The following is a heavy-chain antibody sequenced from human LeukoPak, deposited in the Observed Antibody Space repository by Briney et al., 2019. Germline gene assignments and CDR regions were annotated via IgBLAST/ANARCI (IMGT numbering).Heavy chain of an antibody. J-gene: IGHJ6*02. D-gene: IGHD2-2*01. CDR3: AREDCSSTSCYHSRRSKYGMDV. Sequence: ASVKVSCKASGYTFTSYGSSWVRQAPGQGGEGMGWISAYNGKTNYAQKIQGRVTMTTDTSTSTAYMELRSLRSDDTAVYYCAREDCSSTSCYHSRRSKYGMDVWGQGTTVTVSS. CDR2: ISAYNGKT. V-gene: IGHV1-18*01. CDR1: GYTFTSYG.